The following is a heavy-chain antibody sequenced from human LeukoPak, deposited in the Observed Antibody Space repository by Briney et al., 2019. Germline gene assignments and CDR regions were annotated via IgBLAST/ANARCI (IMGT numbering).Heavy chain of an antibody. V-gene: IGHV1-18*01. J-gene: IGHJ4*02. Sequence: ASVKVSCKASGYTFTSYGISWVRQAPGQGLEWMGWISAYNGNTNYAQKLQGRVTMTTDTSTSTAYMELRSLRSDDTAVYYCAKGPRNPRYSSGWYVNYWGQGTLVTVSS. CDR2: ISAYNGNT. CDR3: AKGPRNPRYSSGWYVNY. CDR1: GYTFTSYG. D-gene: IGHD6-19*01.